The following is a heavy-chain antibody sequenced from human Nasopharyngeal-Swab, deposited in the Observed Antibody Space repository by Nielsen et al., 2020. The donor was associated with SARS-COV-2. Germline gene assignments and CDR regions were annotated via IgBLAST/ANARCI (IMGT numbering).Heavy chain of an antibody. CDR1: GVSITSPY. CDR3: AKEGATGWFDP. CDR2: ISHHSGT. Sequence: SETLSLTCTVSGVSITSPYWRWIRQPPGQGLQWIGYISHHSGTSYNPYLKSRVTMIMDTSKNQFSLRLRSVTAADTAVYYCAKEGATGWFDPWGQGTLVTVSS. J-gene: IGHJ5*02. V-gene: IGHV4-59*11.